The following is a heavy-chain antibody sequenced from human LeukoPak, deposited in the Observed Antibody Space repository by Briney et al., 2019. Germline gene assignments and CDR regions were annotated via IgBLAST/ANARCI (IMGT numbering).Heavy chain of an antibody. Sequence: SVKVSCKASGGTFSSYAISWVRQAPGQGLEWMGRIIPIFGIANYAQKFQGRVTITADKSTSTAYMELSSLSSEDTAVYYCARDTRGTSSGWFDPWGQGTLVTVSS. CDR1: GGTFSSYA. J-gene: IGHJ5*02. CDR3: ARDTRGTSSGWFDP. CDR2: IIPIFGIA. D-gene: IGHD2-2*01. V-gene: IGHV1-69*04.